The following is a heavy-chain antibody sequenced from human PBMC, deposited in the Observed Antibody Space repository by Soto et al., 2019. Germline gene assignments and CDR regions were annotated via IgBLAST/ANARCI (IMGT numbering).Heavy chain of an antibody. D-gene: IGHD5-18*01. V-gene: IGHV3-30-3*01. CDR2: ISFDGNNK. J-gene: IGHJ4*02. Sequence: GGSLRLSCAASGFTFSNYAMHWVRQAPGKGLEWVAVISFDGNNKYFADSVKGRFSISRDNSKNMLYLQMNSLRAEDTAVYYCARERDEVDTTTPFSYWGQGTQVTVSS. CDR1: GFTFSNYA. CDR3: ARERDEVDTTTPFSY.